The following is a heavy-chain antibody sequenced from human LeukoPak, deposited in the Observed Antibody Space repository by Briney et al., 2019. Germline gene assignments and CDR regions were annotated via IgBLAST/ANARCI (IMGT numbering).Heavy chain of an antibody. J-gene: IGHJ5*02. Sequence: SVKVSCKASGGTFSSYAISWVRQAPGQGLEWMGGIIPIFGTANYAQKFQGRVTITADESTSTAYMELSSLRSEDTAVYYCAREVRAIPSWLDPWGQGTLVTVSS. CDR2: IIPIFGTA. CDR1: GGTFSSYA. D-gene: IGHD3-10*01. V-gene: IGHV1-69*13. CDR3: AREVRAIPSWLDP.